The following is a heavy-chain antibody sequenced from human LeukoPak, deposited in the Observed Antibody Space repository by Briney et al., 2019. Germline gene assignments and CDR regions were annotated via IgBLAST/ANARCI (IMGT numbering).Heavy chain of an antibody. J-gene: IGHJ4*02. CDR3: ARRGFGVLTFDY. V-gene: IGHV5-51*01. D-gene: IGHD3-3*01. CDR2: IYPGDSDT. Sequence: ESLKISCKGSGYSFTNYWVAWVRQMPGKGLERMGIIYPGDSDTRYSPSFQGEVTISADTSVSTAYLQWSSLKASDTAMYYCARRGFGVLTFDYWGQGTLVTVSS. CDR1: GYSFTNYW.